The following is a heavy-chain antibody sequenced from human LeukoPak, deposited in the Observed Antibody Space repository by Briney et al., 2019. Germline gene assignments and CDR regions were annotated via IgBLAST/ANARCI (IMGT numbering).Heavy chain of an antibody. Sequence: RSGGSLRLSCVASGFTFSSSWMAWVRQAPGKGLQWVANINHDGSVKSYVGSVKGRFAISRDNAQNSFYLQMNGLETDDTAVYYCAKDSYSKGDYWGQGTLVTVSS. D-gene: IGHD4-11*01. V-gene: IGHV3-7*01. CDR3: AKDSYSKGDY. CDR2: INHDGSVK. CDR1: GFTFSSSW. J-gene: IGHJ4*02.